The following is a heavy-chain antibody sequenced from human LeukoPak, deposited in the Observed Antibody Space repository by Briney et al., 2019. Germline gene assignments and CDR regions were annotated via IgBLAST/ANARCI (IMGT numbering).Heavy chain of an antibody. CDR3: ARGPRSSTGNYAFDI. CDR1: GGSFSGYY. CDR2: INHSGST. V-gene: IGHV4-34*01. J-gene: IGHJ3*02. D-gene: IGHD2-2*01. Sequence: PSETLSLTCAVYGGSFSGYYWSWIRQPPGKGLEWIGEINHSGSTNYNPSLKSRVTISVDTSKNQFSPKLSSVTAADTAVYYCARGPRSSTGNYAFDIWGQGTMVTVSS.